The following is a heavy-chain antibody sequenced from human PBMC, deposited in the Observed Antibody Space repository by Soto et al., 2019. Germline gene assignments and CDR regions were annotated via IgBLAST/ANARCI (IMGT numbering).Heavy chain of an antibody. V-gene: IGHV3-33*01. CDR1: GFTFSSYG. D-gene: IGHD4-4*01. Sequence: ESGGGVVQPGRSLRLSCAASGFTFSSYGMHWVRQAPGKGLEWVAVIWYDGSNKYYADSVKGRFTISRDNSKNTLYLQMNSLRAEDTAVYYCARDHGNYVFDYWGQGTLVTVSS. CDR2: IWYDGSNK. J-gene: IGHJ4*02. CDR3: ARDHGNYVFDY.